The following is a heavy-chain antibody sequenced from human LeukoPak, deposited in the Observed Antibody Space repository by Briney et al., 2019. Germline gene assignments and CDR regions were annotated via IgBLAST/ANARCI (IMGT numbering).Heavy chain of an antibody. V-gene: IGHV4-31*03. J-gene: IGHJ3*02. CDR3: ARHPSAYCYDSSGYYQALGAFDI. CDR2: IYYSGTT. Sequence: PSQTLSLTCSVSGASLRVGGYYWTWIRQHPEKGLEWIGFIYYSGTTNYNPSLSGRVTISKDTSNNQFSLQLTSVTAADTAVYYCARHPSAYCYDSSGYYQALGAFDIWGQGTMVTVSS. D-gene: IGHD3-22*01. CDR1: GASLRVGGYY.